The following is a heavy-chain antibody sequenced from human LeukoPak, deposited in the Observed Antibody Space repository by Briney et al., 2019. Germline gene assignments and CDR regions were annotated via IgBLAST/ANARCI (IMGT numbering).Heavy chain of an antibody. J-gene: IGHJ2*01. V-gene: IGHV4-34*01. CDR2: INHSGST. Sequence: SETLSLTCAVYGGSFSGYYWSWIRQPPGKGLEWIGEINHSGSTNYNPSLKSRVTISVDTSKNQFSLKLSSVTAADTAVYYCARHPGYCSGGSCYWDWYFDLWGRGTLVTVSS. D-gene: IGHD2-15*01. CDR3: ARHPGYCSGGSCYWDWYFDL. CDR1: GGSFSGYY.